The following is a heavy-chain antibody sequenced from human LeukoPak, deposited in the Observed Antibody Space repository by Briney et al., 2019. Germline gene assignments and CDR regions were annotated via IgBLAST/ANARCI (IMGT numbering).Heavy chain of an antibody. CDR2: IYASGST. J-gene: IGHJ4*02. Sequence: SETLSLTCAVYGGSFSGYYWSWIRQPAGKGLEWIGRIYASGSTDYNPSLKSRVTISLDTSKNQFSLKLNSVTAADTAVYYCARDQSAGYSSDGSRTWGRLGDWGQGTLVTVSS. CDR1: GGSFSGYY. D-gene: IGHD6-19*01. V-gene: IGHV4-4*07. CDR3: ARDQSAGYSSDGSRTWGRLGD.